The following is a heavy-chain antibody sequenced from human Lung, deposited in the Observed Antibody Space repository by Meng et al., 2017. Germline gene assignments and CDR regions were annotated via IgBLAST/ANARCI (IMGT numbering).Heavy chain of an antibody. Sequence: QGPLQRWGAELLKPSETLSLTCVVSGGSFSDYYWSWIRQPPGKGLEWIGEINHSGSTNYNPSLESRATISVDTSQNNLSLKLSSVTAADSAVYYCARGPTTMAHDFDYWGQGTLVTVSS. CDR2: INHSGST. CDR1: GGSFSDYY. J-gene: IGHJ4*02. CDR3: ARGPTTMAHDFDY. D-gene: IGHD4-11*01. V-gene: IGHV4-34*01.